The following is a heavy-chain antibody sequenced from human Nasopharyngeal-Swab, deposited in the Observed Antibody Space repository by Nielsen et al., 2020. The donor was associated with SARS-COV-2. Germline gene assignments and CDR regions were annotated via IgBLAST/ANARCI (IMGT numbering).Heavy chain of an antibody. J-gene: IGHJ6*02. Sequence: GESLKISCAASGFTFNNYNFNWVRQARGKRLEWVSSISSSGSYIYYADSVKRRFTISRDNAKNSLYLQMNSLRAEDTAVYYCARDGLDYDFWSAYFMDVWGQGTTVTVSS. V-gene: IGHV3-21*01. CDR2: ISSSGSYI. CDR1: GFTFNNYN. CDR3: ARDGLDYDFWSAYFMDV. D-gene: IGHD3-3*01.